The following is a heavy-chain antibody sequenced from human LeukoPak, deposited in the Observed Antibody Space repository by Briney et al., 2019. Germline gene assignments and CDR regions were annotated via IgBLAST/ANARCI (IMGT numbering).Heavy chain of an antibody. CDR2: ISAYNGNT. CDR1: GYTFTSYG. D-gene: IGHD2-2*01. V-gene: IGHV1-18*01. Sequence: ASVKVSCKASGYTFTSYGISWVRQAPGQGLEWMGWISAYNGNTNYAQKLQGRVTMTTDTSTSTAYMELRSLRSDDTAVYYCARVPGVVVPAAQFDPWGQGTLVTVSS. J-gene: IGHJ5*02. CDR3: ARVPGVVVPAAQFDP.